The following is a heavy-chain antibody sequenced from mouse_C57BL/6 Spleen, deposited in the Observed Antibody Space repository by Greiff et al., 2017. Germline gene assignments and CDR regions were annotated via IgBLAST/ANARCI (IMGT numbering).Heavy chain of an antibody. V-gene: IGHV1-80*01. D-gene: IGHD4-1*01. CDR3: ARRGLGLDC. CDR1: GYAFRSYW. Sequence: QVQLQQSGAELVKPGASVKISCKASGYAFRSYWMTWVKQRPGTGLVWLAQLYPGDGDTNYNGKLKGMATLTADNSSRTAYMQLRSVTAEDSAVYICARRGLGLDCRGQGASVTVSS. J-gene: IGHJ4*01. CDR2: LYPGDGDT.